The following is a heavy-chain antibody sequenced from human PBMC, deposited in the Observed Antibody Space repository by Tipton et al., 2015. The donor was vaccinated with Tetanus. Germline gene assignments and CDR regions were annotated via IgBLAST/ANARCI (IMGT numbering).Heavy chain of an antibody. D-gene: IGHD5-18*01. V-gene: IGHV4-34*01. Sequence: TLSLTCTVSGGSMSAYYWSWIRQSPGKGLEWIGEINHSGSTTYSPSFKSRVTISVDTPKNQFSLKLTSLTAADTAVYYCARGGSYSYGPRGFDLWGRGTLVTVSS. CDR2: INHSGST. J-gene: IGHJ2*01. CDR1: GGSMSAYY. CDR3: ARGGSYSYGPRGFDL.